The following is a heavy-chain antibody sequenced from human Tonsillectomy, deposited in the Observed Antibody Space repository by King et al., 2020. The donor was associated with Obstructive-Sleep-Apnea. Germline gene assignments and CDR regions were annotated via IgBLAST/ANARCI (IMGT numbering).Heavy chain of an antibody. Sequence: QLQESGPGLVKPSETLSLTCTVSGGSISSYYWSWIRPPPGKGLEWIGYIYYSGSTNYNPSLKSRVTISVDTSKNQFSLKLSSVTAADTAVYYCARDYYDSSGYFDYWGQGTLVTVSS. CDR1: GGSISSYY. CDR3: ARDYYDSSGYFDY. D-gene: IGHD3-22*01. V-gene: IGHV4-59*01. CDR2: IYYSGST. J-gene: IGHJ4*02.